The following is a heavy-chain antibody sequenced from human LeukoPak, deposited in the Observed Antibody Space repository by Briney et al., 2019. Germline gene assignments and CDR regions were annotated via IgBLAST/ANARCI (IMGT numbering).Heavy chain of an antibody. Sequence: LRLSCAASGFTFSDYYMSWIRQPPGKGLEWIGYIYYSGSTYYNPSLKSRVTISVDTSKNQFSLKLSSVTAADTAVYCCARYHYYDSSGYTYYFDYWGQGTLVTVSS. CDR1: GFTFSDYY. CDR3: ARYHYYDSSGYTYYFDY. J-gene: IGHJ4*02. CDR2: IYYSGST. D-gene: IGHD3-22*01. V-gene: IGHV4-30-4*08.